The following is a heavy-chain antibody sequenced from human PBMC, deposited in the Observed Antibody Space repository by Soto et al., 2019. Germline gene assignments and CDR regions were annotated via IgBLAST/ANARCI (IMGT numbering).Heavy chain of an antibody. J-gene: IGHJ6*02. CDR2: IRSKADSYAP. CDR1: GFTFSGSS. D-gene: IGHD5-18*01. V-gene: IGHV3-73*01. Sequence: EVQLVESGGGLVQPGGSLKLSCAASGFTFSGSSMHWVRQASGKGLEWVGRIRSKADSYAPAYAASVKGRFTISRDDSKSTAYLQMASLETEDTAVSDCGMDTPMGPYGMDVWGQGTTVTVSS. CDR3: GMDTPMGPYGMDV.